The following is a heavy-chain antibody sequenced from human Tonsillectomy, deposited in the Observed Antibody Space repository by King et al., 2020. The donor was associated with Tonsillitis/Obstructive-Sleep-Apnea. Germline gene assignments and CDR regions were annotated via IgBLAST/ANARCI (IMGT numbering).Heavy chain of an antibody. D-gene: IGHD3-22*01. CDR3: ARLSGYYDSSGYYGY. Sequence: VQLVESGAEVKKPGESLKISCTGSGYSFTSYWIGWVRQMPGKGLEWMGIIYPGDSDTRYSPSFQGQVTISADKSISTAYLQWSSLKASDTAMYYCARLSGYYDSSGYYGYWGQGTLVTVSS. J-gene: IGHJ4*02. CDR1: GYSFTSYW. CDR2: IYPGDSDT. V-gene: IGHV5-51*01.